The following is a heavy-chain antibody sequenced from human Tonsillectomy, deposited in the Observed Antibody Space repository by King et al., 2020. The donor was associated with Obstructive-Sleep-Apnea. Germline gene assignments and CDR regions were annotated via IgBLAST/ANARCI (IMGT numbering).Heavy chain of an antibody. Sequence: VQLQESGPGLVKPSETLSLTCIVSGGSISSYYWSWIRQPPGKGLEWIGYIYYSGSTNYNPSLKSRVTISVDTSKKQFSLKLSSVTAADTAVYYCARDRVGRDGYNRFDYWGQGTLVTVSS. CDR2: IYYSGST. CDR1: GGSISSYY. D-gene: IGHD5-24*01. J-gene: IGHJ4*02. CDR3: ARDRVGRDGYNRFDY. V-gene: IGHV4-59*01.